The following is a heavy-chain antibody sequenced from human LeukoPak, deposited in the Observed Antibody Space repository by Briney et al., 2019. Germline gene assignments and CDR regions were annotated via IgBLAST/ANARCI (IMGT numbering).Heavy chain of an antibody. V-gene: IGHV3-23*01. J-gene: IGHJ6*02. CDR3: ARIRGIRYFDWFGTNYYYGMDV. D-gene: IGHD3-9*01. Sequence: GGSLRLSCAASGFTFSSYAMSWVRQAPGKGLEWVSAISGSGGSTYYADSVKSRFTISRDNSKNTLYLQMNSLRAEDTAVYYCARIRGIRYFDWFGTNYYYGMDVWGQGTTVTVSS. CDR1: GFTFSSYA. CDR2: ISGSGGST.